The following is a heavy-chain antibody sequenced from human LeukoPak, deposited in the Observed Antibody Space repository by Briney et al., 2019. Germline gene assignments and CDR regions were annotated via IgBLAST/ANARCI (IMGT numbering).Heavy chain of an antibody. D-gene: IGHD3-3*02. J-gene: IGHJ3*02. CDR1: GGSTSSSSYY. Sequence: SETLSLTCTVSGGSTSSSSYYWGWIRQPPGKGLEWIGSIYYSGSTYYNPSLKSRVTISVDTSKNQFSLKLSSVTAADTAVYYCARRGSLAVVNDAFDIWGQGTMVTVSS. CDR2: IYYSGST. CDR3: ARRGSLAVVNDAFDI. V-gene: IGHV4-39*01.